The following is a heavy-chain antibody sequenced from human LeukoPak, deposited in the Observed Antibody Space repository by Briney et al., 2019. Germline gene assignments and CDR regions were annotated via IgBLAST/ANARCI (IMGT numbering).Heavy chain of an antibody. J-gene: IGHJ4*02. Sequence: SETLSLTCTVSGGSISSYYWSWIRQPPGKGLEWIGYIYYSGSTNYNPSLKSRVTISVDTSKNQFSLKLSSVTAADTAVYYCARLTSPYSSSWANFDYWGQGTLVTVSS. D-gene: IGHD6-13*01. CDR3: ARLTSPYSSSWANFDY. V-gene: IGHV4-59*01. CDR1: GGSISSYY. CDR2: IYYSGST.